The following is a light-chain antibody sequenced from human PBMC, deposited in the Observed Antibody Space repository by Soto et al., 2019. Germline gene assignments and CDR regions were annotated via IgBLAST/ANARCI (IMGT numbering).Light chain of an antibody. V-gene: IGKV3-11*01. CDR3: QQRRNWPQT. J-gene: IGKJ1*01. CDR1: QSISSY. Sequence: DILLTQSPATLSLSPGERATLSCRASQSISSYLAWYQQKPGQAPRLLIYDASNRATGIPARFSGRGSGADFTLTISSLEPEDFAVSYCQQRRNWPQTFGQGTKVEIK. CDR2: DAS.